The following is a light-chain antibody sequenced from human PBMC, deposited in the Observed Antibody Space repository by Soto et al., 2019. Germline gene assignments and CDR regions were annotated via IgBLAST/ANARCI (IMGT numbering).Light chain of an antibody. CDR3: HQYGTSTQA. Sequence: EIVLTQSPGTLSLSPGDRATLSCGASQVIRNTFLAWYQQKPGQAPSLLIYGASRRATGTPDRFSGSGSGTDFNLTISRLEPEDFAVYYCHQYGTSTQAFGQGSKVDIK. CDR1: QVIRNTF. CDR2: GAS. J-gene: IGKJ1*01. V-gene: IGKV3-20*01.